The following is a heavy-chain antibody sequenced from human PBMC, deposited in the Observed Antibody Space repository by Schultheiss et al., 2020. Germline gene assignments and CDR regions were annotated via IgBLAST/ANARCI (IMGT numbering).Heavy chain of an antibody. CDR2: IYTSGST. V-gene: IGHV4-61*02. CDR3: ARDQASSGYYYFDY. D-gene: IGHD3-22*01. CDR1: GGSISSGSYY. J-gene: IGHJ4*02. Sequence: SETLSLTCAVSGGSISSGSYYWSWIRQPAGKGLEWIGRIYTSGSTNYNPSLKSRVTISVDTSKNQFSLQLNSVTPEDTAVYYCARDQASSGYYYFDYWGQGTLVTVSS.